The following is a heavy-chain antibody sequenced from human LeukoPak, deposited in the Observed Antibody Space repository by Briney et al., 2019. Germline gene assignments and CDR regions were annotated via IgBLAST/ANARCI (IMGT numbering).Heavy chain of an antibody. V-gene: IGHV1-69*06. CDR3: ARAQGGGMITSGGVNDY. CDR1: GGTFSSYA. J-gene: IGHJ4*02. D-gene: IGHD3-16*01. CDR2: SIPIFGTA. Sequence: GSSVTVSCKASGGTFSSYAISWVRQAPGKGLEWMGGSIPIFGTANYAQKFQGRVTITADKSTSTVYMELRSLRSDDAAVYYCARAQGGGMITSGGVNDYWGQGTLVTVSS.